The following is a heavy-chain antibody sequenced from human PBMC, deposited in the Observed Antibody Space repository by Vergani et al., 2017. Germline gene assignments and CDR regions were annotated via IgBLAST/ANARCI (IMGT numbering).Heavy chain of an antibody. CDR3: ARVGAVEQQLVPFHYYYYGMDV. Sequence: QVQLVQSGAEVKKPGSSVKVSCKASGGTFSSYAISWVRQAPGQGLEWMGRIIPIFGTANYAQKFQGRVTITADESTSTAYMGLRSLRSEDTAGYYCARVGAVEQQLVPFHYYYYGMDVWGQGTTVTVSS. CDR1: GGTFSSYA. CDR2: IIPIFGTA. D-gene: IGHD6-13*01. V-gene: IGHV1-69*18. J-gene: IGHJ6*02.